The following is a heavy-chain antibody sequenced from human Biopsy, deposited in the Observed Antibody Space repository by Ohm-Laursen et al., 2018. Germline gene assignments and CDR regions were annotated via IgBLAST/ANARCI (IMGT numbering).Heavy chain of an antibody. Sequence: GSLRLSCTASGFTFSSYWMNWVRQAPGKGLEWVAHIDVSDYNTYYADSVRGRFTISRDNSKQMVHLEINSLTADDTAVYYCVKQWGGYNFDSWGQGTLVTVSS. D-gene: IGHD1-14*01. CDR1: GFTFSSYW. J-gene: IGHJ5*01. CDR2: IDVSDYNT. V-gene: IGHV3-23*01. CDR3: VKQWGGYNFDS.